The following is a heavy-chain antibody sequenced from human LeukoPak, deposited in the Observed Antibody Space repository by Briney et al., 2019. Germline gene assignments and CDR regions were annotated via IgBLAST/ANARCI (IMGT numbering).Heavy chain of an antibody. CDR2: ISSDSTYK. CDR3: AREYDSKGRFDN. V-gene: IGHV3-21*01. J-gene: IGHJ4*02. CDR1: GFTFTAHS. D-gene: IGHD3-22*01. Sequence: PGGSLRLSCAISGFTFTAHSMNWVRQAPGKVLEWVSFISSDSTYKYYGDSVKGRFTISRDNANVYLQMNSLRAEDTATYHCAREYDSKGRFDNWGQGTLVIVSS.